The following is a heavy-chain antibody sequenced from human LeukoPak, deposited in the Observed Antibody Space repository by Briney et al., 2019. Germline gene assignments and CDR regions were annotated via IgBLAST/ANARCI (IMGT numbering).Heavy chain of an antibody. Sequence: GGSLRLSCEGSGFIFSNYWMGWVRQAPGKGLQWVANIKTDGSEKYYVDSVKGRFTISRDNAKNSLYLQMNSLRAEDTALYYCAKGTDVIPWIQPPDYWGQGTLVTVSS. V-gene: IGHV3-7*03. CDR1: GFIFSNYW. CDR2: IKTDGSEK. CDR3: AKGTDVIPWIQPPDY. J-gene: IGHJ4*02. D-gene: IGHD5-18*01.